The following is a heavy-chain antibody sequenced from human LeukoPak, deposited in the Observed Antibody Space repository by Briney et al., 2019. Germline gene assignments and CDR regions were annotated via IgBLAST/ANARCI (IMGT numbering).Heavy chain of an antibody. CDR2: IIPIFGTA. J-gene: IGHJ5*02. CDR3: ARDVGYSSSWNQKRGFDP. V-gene: IGHV1-69*13. Sequence: SVKVSCNASGGTFSSYAISWVRQAPGQGLEWMGGIIPIFGTANYAQKFQGRVTITADESTSTAYMELSSLRSEDTAVYYCARDVGYSSSWNQKRGFDPWGQGTLVTVSS. CDR1: GGTFSSYA. D-gene: IGHD6-13*01.